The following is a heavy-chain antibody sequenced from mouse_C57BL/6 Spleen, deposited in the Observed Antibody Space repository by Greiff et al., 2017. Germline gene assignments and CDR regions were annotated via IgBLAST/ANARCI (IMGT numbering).Heavy chain of an antibody. CDR2: ISGGGGNT. Sequence: EVTLMESGGGLVKPGGSLKLSCAASGFTFSSYTMSWVRQTPEKRLEWVATISGGGGNTYYPDSVKGRFTISRDNAKNTLYLQMSSLRSEDTALYYCARFTTVDYFDYWGQGTTLTVSS. CDR1: GFTFSSYT. D-gene: IGHD1-1*01. V-gene: IGHV5-9*01. CDR3: ARFTTVDYFDY. J-gene: IGHJ2*01.